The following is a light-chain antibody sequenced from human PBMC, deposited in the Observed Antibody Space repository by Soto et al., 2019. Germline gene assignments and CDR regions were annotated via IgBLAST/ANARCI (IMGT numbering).Light chain of an antibody. CDR1: QSVNDNY. Sequence: EIVLTQSPGTLSLSPRERATLSCRASQSVNDNYLAWYQLKPGQAPRLLIYGASSRAPGIPDRFSGSGSGTDFTLTISRLEPEDFAIYYCQQYAASPRTFGQGTQVEVK. V-gene: IGKV3-20*01. J-gene: IGKJ1*01. CDR3: QQYAASPRT. CDR2: GAS.